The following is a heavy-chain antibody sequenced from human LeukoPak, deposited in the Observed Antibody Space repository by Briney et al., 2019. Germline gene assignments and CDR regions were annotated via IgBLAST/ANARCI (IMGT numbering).Heavy chain of an antibody. D-gene: IGHD3-10*01. CDR3: ARVGRGLLWLGELLSDWFDP. CDR2: IYYSGST. J-gene: IGHJ5*02. Sequence: SQTLSLTCTVSGGSISSGDYYWSWIRQPPGEGLEWIGYIYYSGSTYYNPSLKSRVTISVDTSKNQFSLKLSSVTAADTAVYYCARVGRGLLWLGELLSDWFDPWGQGTLVTVSS. V-gene: IGHV4-30-4*01. CDR1: GGSISSGDYY.